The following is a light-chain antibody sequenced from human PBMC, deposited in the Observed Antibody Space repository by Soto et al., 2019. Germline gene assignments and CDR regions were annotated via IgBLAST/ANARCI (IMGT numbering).Light chain of an antibody. J-gene: IGKJ3*01. Sequence: EIVMTQSPATLSVSPGKRATLSCRASQSVSSNLAWYQQKPGQAPRLLIYGASTRATGITARFSGSGSGTEFNLTISSLQSEDFAVYYCQQYNRWPFTCGPGTRVDI. CDR2: GAS. V-gene: IGKV3-15*01. CDR3: QQYNRWPFT. CDR1: QSVSSN.